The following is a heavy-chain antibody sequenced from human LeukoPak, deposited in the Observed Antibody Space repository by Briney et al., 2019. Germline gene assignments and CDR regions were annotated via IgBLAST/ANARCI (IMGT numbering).Heavy chain of an antibody. CDR1: GFTFSSYG. CDR2: IRYDGSNK. D-gene: IGHD3-16*02. J-gene: IGHJ6*03. CDR3: AKDGLRLGELSFNYYYYYMDV. Sequence: GGSLRLSCAASGFTFSSYGMHWVRQAPGKGLEWVAFIRYDGSNKYYADSVKGRFTISRDNSKNTLYLQMNSLRAEDAAVYYCAKDGLRLGELSFNYYYYYMDVWGKGTTVTISS. V-gene: IGHV3-30*02.